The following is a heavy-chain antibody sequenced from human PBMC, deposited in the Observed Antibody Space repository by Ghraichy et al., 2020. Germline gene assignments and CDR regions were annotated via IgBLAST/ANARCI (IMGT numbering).Heavy chain of an antibody. CDR3: ATELERRGFDY. CDR1: GGSFSGYY. Sequence: SQTLSLTCAVYGGSFSGYYWSWIRQPPGKGLEWIGEINHSGSTNYNPSLKSRVTISVDTSKNQFSLKLSSVTAADTAVYYCATELERRGFDYWGQGTLVTVSS. D-gene: IGHD1-1*01. J-gene: IGHJ4*02. V-gene: IGHV4-34*01. CDR2: INHSGST.